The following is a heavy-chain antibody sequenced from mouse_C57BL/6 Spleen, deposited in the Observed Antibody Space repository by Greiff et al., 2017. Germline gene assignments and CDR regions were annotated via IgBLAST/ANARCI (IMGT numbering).Heavy chain of an antibody. Sequence: VQLQQSGAELVKPGASVKISCKASGYTFTDYYINWVKQRPGQGLEWIGKIGPGSGSTYYNEKFKGKATLTADKSSSTAYMQLSSLTSADSAVYICARAYYSNPYWYFDVWGAGSTVTVSS. V-gene: IGHV1-77*01. CDR1: GYTFTDYY. CDR3: ARAYYSNPYWYFDV. CDR2: IGPGSGST. J-gene: IGHJ1*01. D-gene: IGHD2-5*01.